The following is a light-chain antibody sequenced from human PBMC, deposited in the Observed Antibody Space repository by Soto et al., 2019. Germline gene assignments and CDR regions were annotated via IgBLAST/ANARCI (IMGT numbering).Light chain of an antibody. Sequence: DIQMTQSPSSLSASVGDRITMTCRASEGISNYLAWYQQKPGKVPKLLIYAASTLESGVPSRFSGSGSGTDFTLTISSLQPEDFATYYCQKYNSAPHTFGQGTKLEIK. CDR2: AAS. V-gene: IGKV1-27*01. J-gene: IGKJ2*01. CDR1: EGISNY. CDR3: QKYNSAPHT.